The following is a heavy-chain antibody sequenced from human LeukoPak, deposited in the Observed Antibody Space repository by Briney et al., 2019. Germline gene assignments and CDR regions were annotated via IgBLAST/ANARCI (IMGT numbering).Heavy chain of an antibody. J-gene: IGHJ4*02. V-gene: IGHV3-30*02. CDR1: GFTFSSYG. CDR2: IRYDGSNK. D-gene: IGHD5-18*01. CDR3: AKDSHRGYSYGQHYYFDY. Sequence: PGGSLRFSCAASGFTFSSYGMHWVRQAPGKGLEWVAFIRYDGSNKYYADSVKGRFTISRDNSKNTLFLQMNSLRAEDTAVYYCAKDSHRGYSYGQHYYFDYWGQGTLVTASS.